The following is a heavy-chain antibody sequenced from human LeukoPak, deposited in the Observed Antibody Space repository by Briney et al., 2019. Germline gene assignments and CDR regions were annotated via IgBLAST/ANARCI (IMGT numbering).Heavy chain of an antibody. CDR2: IIPIFGTA. CDR1: GGTFSSYA. CDR3: ARDLRCSGGSCYSGWFDP. D-gene: IGHD2-15*01. Sequence: ASVKVSCKASGGTFSSYAISWVRQAPGQGLEWMGGIIPIFGTANYAQKFQGRVTITADESTSTAYMERSSLRSEDTAVYYCARDLRCSGGSCYSGWFDPWGQGTLVTVSS. V-gene: IGHV1-69*13. J-gene: IGHJ5*02.